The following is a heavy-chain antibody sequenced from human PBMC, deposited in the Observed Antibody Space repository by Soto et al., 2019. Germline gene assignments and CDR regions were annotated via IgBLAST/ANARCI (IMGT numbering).Heavy chain of an antibody. D-gene: IGHD3-10*01. Sequence: PGGSLRLSCAASGFTFSSYAMTWVRQAPGKGLEWVSAISGRGDKTYYADSVNGRFTISRDNSKNTLYLQMNSLRAEDTAVYYCAKEWFGELSPFDHWGQGTLVTV. J-gene: IGHJ4*02. CDR3: AKEWFGELSPFDH. V-gene: IGHV3-23*01. CDR1: GFTFSSYA. CDR2: ISGRGDKT.